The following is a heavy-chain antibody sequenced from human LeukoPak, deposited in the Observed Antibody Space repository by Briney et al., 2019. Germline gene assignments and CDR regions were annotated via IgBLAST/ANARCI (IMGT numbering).Heavy chain of an antibody. CDR3: ARGSGDFWSGYSPSY. D-gene: IGHD3-3*01. CDR1: GYTFTGYY. Sequence: AAVKVSCKASGYTFTGYYMHWVRQAPGQGLEWVGWINPNSGGTNYAQKFQGRVTMTRDTSISTAYMELSRLRSDDTAVYYCARGSGDFWSGYSPSYWGQGTLVTVSS. CDR2: INPNSGGT. J-gene: IGHJ4*02. V-gene: IGHV1-2*02.